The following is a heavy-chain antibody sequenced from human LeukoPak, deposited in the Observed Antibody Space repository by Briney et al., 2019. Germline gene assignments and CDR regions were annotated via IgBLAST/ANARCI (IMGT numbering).Heavy chain of an antibody. CDR3: ARVMSASVWRTYGSYYYYFYMDV. CDR2: IKQDGSEK. Sequence: GGSLRLSCAASGFTFSSYWMTWVRQAPGKGLEWVANIKQDGSEKYSVDSVKGRFTISRDNAKNSLYMQMNSLRAEDTAVYYCARVMSASVWRTYGSYYYYFYMDVWGKGTTVTVSS. J-gene: IGHJ6*03. D-gene: IGHD3-16*01. CDR1: GFTFSSYW. V-gene: IGHV3-7*01.